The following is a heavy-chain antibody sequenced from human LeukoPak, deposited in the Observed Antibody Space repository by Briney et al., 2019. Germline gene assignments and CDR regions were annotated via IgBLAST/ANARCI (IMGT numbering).Heavy chain of an antibody. Sequence: GGSLRLSCAASGFTFDDYAMHWVRQAPGKGLEWVSGISWNSGSIGYADSVKGRFTISRDNAKNSLYLQMNSLRAEDTALYYCAEVRVATKHFDYWGQGTLVTVSS. V-gene: IGHV3-9*01. CDR3: AEVRVATKHFDY. J-gene: IGHJ4*02. CDR2: ISWNSGSI. D-gene: IGHD5-12*01. CDR1: GFTFDDYA.